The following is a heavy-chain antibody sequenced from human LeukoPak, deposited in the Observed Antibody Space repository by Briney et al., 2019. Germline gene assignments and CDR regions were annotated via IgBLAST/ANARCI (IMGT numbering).Heavy chain of an antibody. CDR2: ISYDGSNK. CDR1: GFTFGSYA. Sequence: GGSLRLSCAASGFTFGSYAMHWVSQAPGKGLEWVAVISYDGSNKYYADSVKGRFTISRDNSKNTLYLQMNSLRAEDTAVYYCAKPIGYCSGGSCYKTHFDYWGQGTLVTVSS. J-gene: IGHJ4*02. CDR3: AKPIGYCSGGSCYKTHFDY. D-gene: IGHD2-15*01. V-gene: IGHV3-30-3*01.